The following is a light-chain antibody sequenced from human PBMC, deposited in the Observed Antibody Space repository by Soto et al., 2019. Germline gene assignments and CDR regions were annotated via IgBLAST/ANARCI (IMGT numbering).Light chain of an antibody. V-gene: IGKV3-15*01. Sequence: EMVMTQSPANLYVSPGERATLSCMASQSVKSYLAWYQQKPGQAPRVLIYGASTRATGIPARFSGSGSGTEFTLTISSLQSEDFAVYYCQQYNDWPPLTFGGGTKVDIK. J-gene: IGKJ4*01. CDR1: QSVKSY. CDR2: GAS. CDR3: QQYNDWPPLT.